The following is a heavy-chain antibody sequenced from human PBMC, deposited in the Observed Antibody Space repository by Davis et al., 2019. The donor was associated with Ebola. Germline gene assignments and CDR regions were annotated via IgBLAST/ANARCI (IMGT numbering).Heavy chain of an antibody. CDR1: GYSLTAYY. CDR3: ARARSSGWFTY. J-gene: IGHJ4*02. D-gene: IGHD6-19*01. CDR2: IDTKSGGT. Sequence: ASVKVSCKASGYSLTAYYIHWVRQAPGQGLEWMAWIDTKSGGTNSAQNFQGRVSMPRDTSTATAFMELTGLTPDDTAVYYCARARSSGWFTYWGQGTQVTVSS. V-gene: IGHV1-2*02.